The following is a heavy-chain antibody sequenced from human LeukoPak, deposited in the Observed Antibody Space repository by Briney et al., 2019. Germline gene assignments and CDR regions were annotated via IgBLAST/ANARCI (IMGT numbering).Heavy chain of an antibody. D-gene: IGHD3-10*01. V-gene: IGHV3-66*01. Sequence: GGSLRLSCEASGFSVRSNYMSWVRQAPGKGLEWVSIIHIGGTTSYADSVKGRFTISRDNSKNTLYLQMNSLRAEDTAVYYCARERVGDLSPRYGMDVWGQGTTVTVSS. J-gene: IGHJ6*02. CDR1: GFSVRSNY. CDR3: ARERVGDLSPRYGMDV. CDR2: IHIGGTT.